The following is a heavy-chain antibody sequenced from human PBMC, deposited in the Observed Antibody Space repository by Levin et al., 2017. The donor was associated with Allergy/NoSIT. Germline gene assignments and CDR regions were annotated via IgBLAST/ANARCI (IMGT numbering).Heavy chain of an antibody. J-gene: IGHJ4*02. CDR1: GGSISSGDYY. Sequence: SETLSLTCTVSGGSISSGDYYWSWIRQPPGKGLEWIGYIYYSGSTYYNPSLKSRVTISVDTSKNQFSLKLSSVTAADTAVYYCAREGRWLQPFDYWGQGTLVTVSS. CDR2: IYYSGST. D-gene: IGHD5-24*01. V-gene: IGHV4-30-4*01. CDR3: AREGRWLQPFDY.